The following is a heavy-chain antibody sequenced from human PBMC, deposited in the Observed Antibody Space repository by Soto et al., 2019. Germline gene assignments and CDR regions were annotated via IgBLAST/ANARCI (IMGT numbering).Heavy chain of an antibody. CDR3: ARVVRYFDTPYGMDV. J-gene: IGHJ6*02. D-gene: IGHD3-9*01. Sequence: ASVKVSCKASGYTFTGYYMHWVRQAPGQGLEWMGWINPNSGGTNYAQKFQGWVTMTRDTSISTAYMELSRLRAEDTAEYYCARVVRYFDTPYGMDVWGQGTTVTVSS. V-gene: IGHV1-2*04. CDR1: GYTFTGYY. CDR2: INPNSGGT.